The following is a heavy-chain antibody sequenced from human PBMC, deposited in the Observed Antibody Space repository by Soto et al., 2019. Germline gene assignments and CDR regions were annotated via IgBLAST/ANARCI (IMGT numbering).Heavy chain of an antibody. CDR1: GFTFSSYA. Sequence: HPGGSLRLSCAASGFTFSSYAMHWVRQAPGKGLEWVAVISYDGSNNYYADSVKGRFTISRDNSKNTLYLQMNSLRAEDTAVYYCAKDPRWAYYGMDVWGQGTTVTVSS. CDR3: AKDPRWAYYGMDV. CDR2: ISYDGSNN. D-gene: IGHD4-17*01. V-gene: IGHV3-30-3*01. J-gene: IGHJ6*02.